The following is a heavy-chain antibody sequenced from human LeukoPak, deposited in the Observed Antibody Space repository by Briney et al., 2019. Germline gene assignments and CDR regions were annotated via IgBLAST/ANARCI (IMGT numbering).Heavy chain of an antibody. V-gene: IGHV3-23*01. CDR1: GFAFSNYA. J-gene: IGHJ4*02. Sequence: GGSLRLSCAASGFAFSNYAMSWVRQAPGKGLEWVSSISGTGGTTYYAESVKGRFIISRDNSKNTLYLRRSSLRVEDTARYFCAKHSDASGSYYFDYWGQGILVTVSS. CDR3: AKHSDASGSYYFDY. CDR2: ISGTGGTT. D-gene: IGHD6-19*01.